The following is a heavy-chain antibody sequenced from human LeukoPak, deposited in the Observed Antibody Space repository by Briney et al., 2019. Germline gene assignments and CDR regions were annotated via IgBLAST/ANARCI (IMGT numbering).Heavy chain of an antibody. CDR2: ISAYSGNT. J-gene: IGHJ4*02. D-gene: IGHD3-22*01. Sequence: ASVKVSCKASGYTFTNYAISWVRQAPGQGLEWMGRISAYSGNTNYAEKLQGRVTMTTASSTSTAYMELRSLISDDTAVYFCARGRDYYGSSDYPDPTYFDYWGQGTLVTVSS. CDR3: ARGRDYYGSSDYPDPTYFDY. V-gene: IGHV1-18*01. CDR1: GYTFTNYA.